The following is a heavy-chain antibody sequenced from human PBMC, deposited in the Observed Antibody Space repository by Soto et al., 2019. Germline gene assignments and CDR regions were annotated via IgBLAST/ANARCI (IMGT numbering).Heavy chain of an antibody. CDR3: ARGAIGNYYGSGSYYSLNWFDP. J-gene: IGHJ5*02. Sequence: ASVKVSCKASGYTFTSYYMHWVRQAPGQGLEWMGIINPSGGSTSYAQKFQGRVTMTRDTSTSTVYMELSSLRSEDTAVYYCARGAIGNYYGSGSYYSLNWFDPGCEGTLVTVSS. CDR2: INPSGGST. D-gene: IGHD3-10*01. CDR1: GYTFTSYY. V-gene: IGHV1-46*01.